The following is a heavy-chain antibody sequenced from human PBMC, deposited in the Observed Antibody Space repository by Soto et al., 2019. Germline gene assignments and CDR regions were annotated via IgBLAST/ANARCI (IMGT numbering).Heavy chain of an antibody. V-gene: IGHV2-5*01. CDR1: GFSLTTYGVG. CDR2: IYWNDDR. Sequence: QITLKESGPTLVRPTQTLTLTCAFSGFSLTTYGVGVGWIRQPPGKALEWLALIYWNDDRRYSPSLKSRLTITKDTSKNQVVLTMTNMDPVDTATYYCAQSNSSAPNDCWGQGTLVTVSS. D-gene: IGHD6-19*01. CDR3: AQSNSSAPNDC. J-gene: IGHJ4*02.